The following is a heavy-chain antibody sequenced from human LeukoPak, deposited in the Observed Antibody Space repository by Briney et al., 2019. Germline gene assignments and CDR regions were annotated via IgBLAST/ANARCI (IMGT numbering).Heavy chain of an antibody. CDR1: GGSISSYY. V-gene: IGHV4-59*01. Sequence: PSETLSLTCTVSGGSISSYYWSWIRQPPGKGLEWIGYIYYSGSTNYNPSLKSRVTISVDTSKNRFSLKLSSVTAADTAVYYCARVLNYYGSGSYNWFDPWGQGTLVAVSS. CDR2: IYYSGST. J-gene: IGHJ5*02. D-gene: IGHD3-10*01. CDR3: ARVLNYYGSGSYNWFDP.